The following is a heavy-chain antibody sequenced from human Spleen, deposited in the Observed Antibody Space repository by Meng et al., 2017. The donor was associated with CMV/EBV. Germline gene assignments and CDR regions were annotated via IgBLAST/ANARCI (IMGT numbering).Heavy chain of an antibody. D-gene: IGHD1-1*01. CDR3: AKVGSSTRLERD. CDR1: GFTFSNYE. Sequence: GESLKISCAASGFTFSNYEMNWVRQAPGKGLEWVSYISGSGNIKYYADSVKGRFTISRDNAKNSLYLQMNSLRADDTAVYYCAKVGSSTRLERDWGQGTLVTVSS. CDR2: ISGSGNIK. V-gene: IGHV3-48*03. J-gene: IGHJ4*02.